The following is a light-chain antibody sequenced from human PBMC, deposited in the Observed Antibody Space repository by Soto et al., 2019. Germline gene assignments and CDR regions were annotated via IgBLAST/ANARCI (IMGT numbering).Light chain of an antibody. Sequence: ELVVKLSPATLSLSPRERVTLSCIASQSVGSNLAWYQQKPGQAPRLLVYGASSRATGIPARFSGSGFGTDFTLTISSLEPEDAAVYYCQQRSNGPPITFGQGTRLEIK. J-gene: IGKJ5*01. V-gene: IGKV3-11*01. CDR3: QQRSNGPPIT. CDR1: QSVGSN. CDR2: GAS.